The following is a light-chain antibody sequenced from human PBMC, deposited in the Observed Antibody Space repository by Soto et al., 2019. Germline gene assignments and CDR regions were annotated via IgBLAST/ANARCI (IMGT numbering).Light chain of an antibody. V-gene: IGKV1-5*03. Sequence: DIQMTQSPSTLSASVGDRVTITCRASQSISTWLVWYQQKPGKAPKVLVHKASSLENGVPSRFSGTGSETEFTLTISSLQPDDFATYYCQHYKHYTESAFGQGTKLEIK. J-gene: IGKJ2*01. CDR1: QSISTW. CDR3: QHYKHYTESA. CDR2: KAS.